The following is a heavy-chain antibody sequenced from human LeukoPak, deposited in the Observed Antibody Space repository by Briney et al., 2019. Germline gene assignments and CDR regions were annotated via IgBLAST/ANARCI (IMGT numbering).Heavy chain of an antibody. CDR3: AKGVTYYYDSSGYYGFDP. CDR1: GFTFSSYE. J-gene: IGHJ5*02. V-gene: IGHV3-30*18. Sequence: GGSLRLSCAASGFTFSSYEMNWVRQAPGKGLEWVAVISYDGSNKYYADSVKGRFTISRDNSKNTLYLQMNSLRAEDTAVYYCAKGVTYYYDSSGYYGFDPWGQGTLVTVSS. CDR2: ISYDGSNK. D-gene: IGHD3-22*01.